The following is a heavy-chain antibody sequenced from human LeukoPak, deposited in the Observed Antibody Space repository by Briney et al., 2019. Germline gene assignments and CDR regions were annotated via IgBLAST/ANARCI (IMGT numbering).Heavy chain of an antibody. CDR1: GYTFTAHY. J-gene: IGHJ4*02. Sequence: ASEKVSCKTSGYTFTAHYIHWVRQAPGQGLEWMGWINPNSGGTNYVQKYQGRVTMTGDTSISTAYMELSGLTSDDTAVFYCARVLYTNTWHPPFEYWGQGTPVTVSS. V-gene: IGHV1-2*02. CDR3: ARVLYTNTWHPPFEY. D-gene: IGHD3-16*01. CDR2: INPNSGGT.